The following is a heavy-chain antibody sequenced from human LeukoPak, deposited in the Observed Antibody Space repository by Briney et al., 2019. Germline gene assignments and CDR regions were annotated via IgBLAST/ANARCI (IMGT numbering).Heavy chain of an antibody. J-gene: IGHJ4*02. D-gene: IGHD6-19*01. CDR1: GGSISSYY. V-gene: IGHV4-59*08. CDR2: SYYSGST. CDR3: ARWLYSSSVCAYFDY. Sequence: PSETLSLTCTVSGGSISSYYWSWLRQPPGKGLEWIGYSYYSGSTNYNPSLKSRVTISVDTSKKQFSLKLSSVTAADTAVYYCARWLYSSSVCAYFDYWGQGTLVTVSS.